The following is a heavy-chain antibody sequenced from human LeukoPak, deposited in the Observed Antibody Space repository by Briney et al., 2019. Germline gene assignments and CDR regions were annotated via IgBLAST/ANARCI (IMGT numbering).Heavy chain of an antibody. CDR2: TYYRSKWYN. V-gene: IGHV6-1*01. J-gene: IGHJ6*02. CDR1: GDSVSSNSAA. CDR3: ARVPIAVAEGFGMDV. D-gene: IGHD6-19*01. Sequence: SQTLSLTCAISGDSVSSNSAAWNWIRQSPSRGLEWLGRTYYRSKWYNDYAVSVKSRITINPDTSKDQFSLKLSSVTAADTAVYYCARVPIAVAEGFGMDVWGQGTTVTVSS.